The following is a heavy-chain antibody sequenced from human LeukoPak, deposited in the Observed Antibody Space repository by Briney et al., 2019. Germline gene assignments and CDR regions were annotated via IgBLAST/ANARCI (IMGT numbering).Heavy chain of an antibody. J-gene: IGHJ4*02. CDR3: AREQHPYYDSSGYSFFDY. CDR2: IYHSGST. V-gene: IGHV4-30-2*01. Sequence: SQTLSLTCTVSGGSISSGGYYWSWIRQHPGKGLEWIGYIYHSGSTYYNPSLKSRVTISVDRSKNQFSLKLSSVTAADTAVYYCAREQHPYYDSSGYSFFDYWGQGALVTVSS. CDR1: GGSISSGGYY. D-gene: IGHD3-22*01.